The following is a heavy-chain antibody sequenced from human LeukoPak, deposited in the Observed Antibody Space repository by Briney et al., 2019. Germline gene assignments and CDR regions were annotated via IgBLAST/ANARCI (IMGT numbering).Heavy chain of an antibody. CDR2: VYSSGTT. Sequence: SETLSLTCTVSGGSFSSSDSYWGWIRQPPGKGLEWVGCVYSSGTTYYSSSLYSRVTISVDTSKKQFSLRLSSVTAADTAVYYCGVVVADTGHWFDPWGQGTLVTVSS. D-gene: IGHD2-15*01. CDR3: GVVVADTGHWFDP. J-gene: IGHJ5*02. V-gene: IGHV4-39*01. CDR1: GGSFSSSDSY.